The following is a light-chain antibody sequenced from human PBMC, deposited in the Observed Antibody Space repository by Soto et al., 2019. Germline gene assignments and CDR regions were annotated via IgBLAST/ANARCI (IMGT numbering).Light chain of an antibody. CDR2: KAS. Sequence: DIQITQSPSTLSASVGDRATITCRASQTISSWLAWYQQKPGRAPKLLIYKASTLESEVPSRFSGSGSGTEFPLTISSLQPDDFATSYCQQYNRSPWTFGQGTKGEIK. CDR3: QQYNRSPWT. V-gene: IGKV1-5*03. J-gene: IGKJ1*01. CDR1: QTISSW.